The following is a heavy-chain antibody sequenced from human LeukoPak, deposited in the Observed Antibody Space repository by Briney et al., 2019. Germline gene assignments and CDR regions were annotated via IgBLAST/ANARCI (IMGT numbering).Heavy chain of an antibody. CDR1: GYTFTSYY. J-gene: IGHJ4*02. D-gene: IGHD3-10*01. Sequence: ASVQVSCKASGYTFTSYYMHWVRQAPGQGLEWMGIINPSGGSTSYAQKFQGRVTMTRDTSTSTVYMELSSLRSEDTAVYYCASRLHGNYYGSGSYPYYFDYWGQGTLVTVSS. CDR3: ASRLHGNYYGSGSYPYYFDY. V-gene: IGHV1-46*01. CDR2: INPSGGST.